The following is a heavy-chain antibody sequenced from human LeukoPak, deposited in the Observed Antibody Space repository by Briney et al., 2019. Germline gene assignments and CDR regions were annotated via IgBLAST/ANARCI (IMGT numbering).Heavy chain of an antibody. CDR2: INHSGST. Sequence: PSETLSLTCAVYGGSFSGYYWSWIRQPPGKGLEWIGEINHSGSTNYNPSLKSRVTISVDTSKNQFSLKLSSVTAADTAVYYCARMYYDFWSGYPYYFDYWGQGTLVTVSS. CDR3: ARMYYDFWSGYPYYFDY. CDR1: GGSFSGYY. J-gene: IGHJ4*02. V-gene: IGHV4-34*01. D-gene: IGHD3-3*01.